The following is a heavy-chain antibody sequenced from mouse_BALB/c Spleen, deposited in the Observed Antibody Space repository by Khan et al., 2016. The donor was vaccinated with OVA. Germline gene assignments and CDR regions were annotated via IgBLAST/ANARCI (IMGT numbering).Heavy chain of an antibody. Sequence: DLVKPGASVKLSCKASGYTFTSYWINWIKQRPGQGLEWVGHIGPGSGNTYYNEIFKGKATLTVETSSSTAYIQLSSLSSEDSAVYFCARANYDGSSLYAMDYWGQGTSVTVSS. J-gene: IGHJ4*01. V-gene: IGHV1S41*01. D-gene: IGHD1-1*01. CDR2: IGPGSGNT. CDR1: GYTFTSYW. CDR3: ARANYDGSSLYAMDY.